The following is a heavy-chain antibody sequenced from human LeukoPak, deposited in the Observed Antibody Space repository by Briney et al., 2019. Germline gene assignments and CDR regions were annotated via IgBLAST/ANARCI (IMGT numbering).Heavy chain of an antibody. D-gene: IGHD5-12*01. Sequence: RPSETLSLTCTVSGGSISSSSYYWGWIRQPPGKGLEWIGEINHSGSTNYNPSLKSRVTISVDTSKNQFSLKLSSVTAADTAVYYCARWTLGRWLRNAFDIWGQGTMVTVSS. V-gene: IGHV4-39*07. J-gene: IGHJ3*02. CDR1: GGSISSSSYY. CDR2: INHSGST. CDR3: ARWTLGRWLRNAFDI.